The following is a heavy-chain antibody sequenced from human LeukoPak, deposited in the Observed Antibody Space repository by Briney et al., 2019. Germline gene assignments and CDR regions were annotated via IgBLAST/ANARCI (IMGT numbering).Heavy chain of an antibody. CDR2: IYHSGST. J-gene: IGHJ5*02. V-gene: IGHV4-59*01. CDR3: TREVEGYSYASGRFLHFDP. D-gene: IGHD3-10*01. CDR1: GGSISTYY. Sequence: SETLSLTCTVSGGSISTYYWSWIRQPPGKGLEWLGYIYHSGSTTYNPSLKSRVTISLDTSKNQISLNLSSVTAADTAVYYCTREVEGYSYASGRFLHFDPWGQGTLVTVSS.